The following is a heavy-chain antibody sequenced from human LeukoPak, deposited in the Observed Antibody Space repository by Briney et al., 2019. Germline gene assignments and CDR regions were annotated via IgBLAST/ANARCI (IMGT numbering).Heavy chain of an antibody. CDR1: GYSFTSYW. CDR3: ARHAGDIVVVPAAAPPGFDP. V-gene: IGHV5-10-1*01. Sequence: GESLSISCKGSGYSFTSYWISWVRQIPGKGLEWMGRIDPSDSYTNYSPSFQGHVTISADKSISTAYLQWSSLKASDTAMYYCARHAGDIVVVPAAAPPGFDPWGQGTLVTVSS. J-gene: IGHJ5*02. D-gene: IGHD2-2*01. CDR2: IDPSDSYT.